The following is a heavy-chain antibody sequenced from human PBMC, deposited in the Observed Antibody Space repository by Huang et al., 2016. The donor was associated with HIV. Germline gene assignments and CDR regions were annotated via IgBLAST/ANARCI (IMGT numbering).Heavy chain of an antibody. Sequence: QLQLQESGPGLVKPSETLSLTCTVSGGSISSSSYYWGWIRQPPGKGLEGIGTIYYSGGTYYNPSRKSRVTISVETSKNQFSLKLSSVTAADTAVYYCARPARYCSSTSCYMVYDYWGQGTLVTVSS. J-gene: IGHJ4*02. D-gene: IGHD2-2*02. CDR1: GGSISSSSYY. V-gene: IGHV4-39*01. CDR3: ARPARYCSSTSCYMVYDY. CDR2: IYYSGGT.